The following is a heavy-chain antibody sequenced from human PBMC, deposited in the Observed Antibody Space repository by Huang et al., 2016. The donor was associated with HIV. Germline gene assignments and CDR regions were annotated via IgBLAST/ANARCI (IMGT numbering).Heavy chain of an antibody. D-gene: IGHD1-1*01. Sequence: QVQLQQWGAGLLKPSETLSLTCAVYGGSFSGYYWSWIRQSPGKGLEWIGEMNHSGSTNDNPSLKSRLTRSVDTSKNQVSLKLSSVTAADTAVYYCARERMMSWLDDHDAFDIWGQGTMVTVSS. J-gene: IGHJ3*02. V-gene: IGHV4-34*01. CDR3: ARERMMSWLDDHDAFDI. CDR1: GGSFSGYY. CDR2: MNHSGST.